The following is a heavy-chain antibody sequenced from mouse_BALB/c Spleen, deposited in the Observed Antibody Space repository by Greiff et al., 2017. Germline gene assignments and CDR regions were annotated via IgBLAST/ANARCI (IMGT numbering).Heavy chain of an antibody. CDR2: IYPGSGNT. Sequence: VQLQQSGAELVRPGASVKLSCKASGYTFTDYYINWVKQRTGQGLEWIGEIYPGSGNTYYNEKFKGKATLTADKSSSTAYMQLSSLTSEDSAVYFCARGVVGYAMDYWGQGTSVTVSS. V-gene: IGHV1-77*01. D-gene: IGHD1-1*01. CDR3: ARGVVGYAMDY. CDR1: GYTFTDYY. J-gene: IGHJ4*01.